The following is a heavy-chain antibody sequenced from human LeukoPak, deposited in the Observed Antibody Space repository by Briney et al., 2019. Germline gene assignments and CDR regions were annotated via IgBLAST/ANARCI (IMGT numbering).Heavy chain of an antibody. Sequence: ASVKVSCKTSGYIFGHNGIGWVRQAPGQGPEWMGWISAYNGDTNYAQSFQGRVTLTRDTSTSTVYMELRSLRSDDTAVYYCARPEYSTQYYFDYWGQGTLVTVSS. V-gene: IGHV1-18*01. J-gene: IGHJ4*02. CDR1: GYIFGHNG. CDR3: ARPEYSTQYYFDY. D-gene: IGHD6-6*01. CDR2: ISAYNGDT.